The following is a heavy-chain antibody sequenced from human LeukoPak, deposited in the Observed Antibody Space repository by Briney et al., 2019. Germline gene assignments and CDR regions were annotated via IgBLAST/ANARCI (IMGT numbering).Heavy chain of an antibody. CDR2: ISGSGGST. Sequence: GGSLRLSCAASGFTFSSYAMSWVRQAPGKGLGWVSAISGSGGSTYYADSVKGRFTISRDNAKNSLYLQMNSLRAEDTAVYYCAREKFLEWYAVAGTFGYFDYWGQGTLVTVSS. V-gene: IGHV3-23*01. D-gene: IGHD6-19*01. CDR1: GFTFSSYA. J-gene: IGHJ4*02. CDR3: AREKFLEWYAVAGTFGYFDY.